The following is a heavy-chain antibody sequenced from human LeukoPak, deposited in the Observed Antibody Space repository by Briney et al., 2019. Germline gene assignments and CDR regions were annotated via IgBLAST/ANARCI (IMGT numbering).Heavy chain of an antibody. CDR2: IYSGGST. V-gene: IGHV3-66*01. Sequence: GGSLRLSCAASGFTVSSKYMSWVRQAPGKGPEWVSVIYSGGSTYYADSVKGRFTISRDNSKNTLYLQMNSLRAEDTAVYYCARDASRYYFNYWGQGTLVTVSS. CDR3: ARDASRYYFNY. CDR1: GFTVSSKY. D-gene: IGHD6-13*01. J-gene: IGHJ4*02.